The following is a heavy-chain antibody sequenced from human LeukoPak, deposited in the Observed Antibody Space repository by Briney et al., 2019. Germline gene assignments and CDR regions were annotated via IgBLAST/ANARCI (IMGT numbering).Heavy chain of an antibody. Sequence: GGSLRLSCAASGFTFSSYSMNWVRQAPGKGLEWVSSISSSSSYIYYADSVKGRFTISRDNAKNSLYLQMNSLRAEDTAVYYCASQSLVGATTSGGFDYWGQGTLSPSPQ. V-gene: IGHV3-21*01. CDR1: GFTFSSYS. CDR3: ASQSLVGATTSGGFDY. CDR2: ISSSSSYI. D-gene: IGHD1-26*01. J-gene: IGHJ4*02.